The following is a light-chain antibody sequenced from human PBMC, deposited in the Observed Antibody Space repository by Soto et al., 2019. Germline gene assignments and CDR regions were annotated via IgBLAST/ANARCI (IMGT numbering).Light chain of an antibody. V-gene: IGKV1-17*01. CDR2: AGS. CDR3: LQYNTYPYT. CDR1: QGISNL. Sequence: DIQMTQSPSSLSASVGDRVTITCRASQGISNLLGWFQHKPGKAPKRLIYAGSSLQGGVPSRFSGSGSGTEFTLTITGLQPEDFADYYCLQYNTYPYTFGQGTKLEIK. J-gene: IGKJ2*01.